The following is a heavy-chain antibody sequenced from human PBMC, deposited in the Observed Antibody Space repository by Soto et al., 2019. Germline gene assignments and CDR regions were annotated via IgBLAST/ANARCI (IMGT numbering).Heavy chain of an antibody. D-gene: IGHD1-1*01. J-gene: IGHJ4*02. V-gene: IGHV3-23*01. Sequence: EVQLLESGGGLVQPGGSLRLSCAVSGFSFSTYGVTWVRQAPGKGLEWACGVRGGSGVTHYADSVKGRFTITGDDSKNTVYLQMHSPRGEDTAVYYCAKWNGYGDCWGQGTLVTVSS. CDR1: GFSFSTYG. CDR3: AKWNGYGDC. CDR2: VRGGSGVT.